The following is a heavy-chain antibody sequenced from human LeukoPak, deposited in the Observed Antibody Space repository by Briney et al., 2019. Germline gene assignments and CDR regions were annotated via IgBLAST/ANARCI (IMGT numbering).Heavy chain of an antibody. J-gene: IGHJ6*03. D-gene: IGHD6-19*01. CDR3: ARAPYSSGWNLNYMDV. CDR2: IIPIFGTA. Sequence: GASVKVSCKASGGTFSSYAISWVRQAPGQGLEWMGGIIPIFGTANYAQKFQGRVTITTDESTSTAYMELSSLRSEDTAVYYCARAPYSSGWNLNYMDVWGKGTTVTVSS. CDR1: GGTFSSYA. V-gene: IGHV1-69*05.